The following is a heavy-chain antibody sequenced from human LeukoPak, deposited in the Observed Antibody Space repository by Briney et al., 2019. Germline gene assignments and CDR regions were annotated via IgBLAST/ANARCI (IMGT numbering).Heavy chain of an antibody. V-gene: IGHV4-61*02. D-gene: IGHD5-12*01. CDR2: IYTSGIT. CDR1: GGSISSGSYY. Sequence: PSQTLSLTCTVSGGSISSGSYYWRWIRQPAGKGLEWIGRIYTSGITNYNPSLKSRVTISVDTSKNHFSLKLSSVTAADTAVYYCPRIVAASYDAFDIWGQGTMVTVSS. J-gene: IGHJ3*02. CDR3: PRIVAASYDAFDI.